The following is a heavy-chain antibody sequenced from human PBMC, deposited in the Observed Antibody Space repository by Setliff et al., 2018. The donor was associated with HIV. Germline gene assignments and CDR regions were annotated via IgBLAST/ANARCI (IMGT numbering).Heavy chain of an antibody. J-gene: IGHJ4*02. CDR3: ARDDRCSGGCCYSY. CDR1: GGSISSSSYY. CDR2: IYYSGST. Sequence: SETLSLTCTVSGGSISSSSYYWGWIRQPPGKGLEWIGSIYYSGSTTYNPSLESRVTISIDTSKNQFSLKLSSVAAADTAVYYCARDDRCSGGCCYSYWGQGALVTVSS. V-gene: IGHV4-39*07. D-gene: IGHD2-15*01.